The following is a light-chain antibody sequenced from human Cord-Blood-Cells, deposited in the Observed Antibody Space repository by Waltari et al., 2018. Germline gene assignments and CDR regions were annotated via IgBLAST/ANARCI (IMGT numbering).Light chain of an antibody. Sequence: QSALTQPASVSGSPGQSITISCTGTSSDVGGYNYVSWYQQLPGKAPKLMIYDVSNRPSGVSNRFSGSKSGNTASLTISGLKAEDEADYYCSSYTSSSTVVFGGGTKLTVL. V-gene: IGLV2-14*01. CDR3: SSYTSSSTVV. CDR1: SSDVGGYNY. CDR2: DVS. J-gene: IGLJ2*01.